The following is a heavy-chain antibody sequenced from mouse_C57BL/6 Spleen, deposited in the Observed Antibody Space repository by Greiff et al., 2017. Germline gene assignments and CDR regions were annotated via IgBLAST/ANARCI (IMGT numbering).Heavy chain of an antibody. CDR2: ISNLAYSI. CDR1: GFTFSDYG. Sequence: EVHLVESGGGLVQPGGSLKLSCAASGFTFSDYGMAWVRQAPRKGPEWVAFISNLAYSIYYADTVTGRFTISRENAKNTLYLEMSSLRSEDTAMYYCARTTVVATDYAMDYWGQGTSVTVSS. D-gene: IGHD1-1*01. J-gene: IGHJ4*01. V-gene: IGHV5-15*01. CDR3: ARTTVVATDYAMDY.